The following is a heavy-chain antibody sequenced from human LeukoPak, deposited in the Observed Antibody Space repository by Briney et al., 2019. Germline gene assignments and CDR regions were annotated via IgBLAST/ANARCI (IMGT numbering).Heavy chain of an antibody. J-gene: IGHJ4*02. Sequence: SKTLSLTCTVSGGSISSSNYYWGWIPQPPGKGLEWMGSIHYSGSTYNNPSLKSRVTMSVDTSKSQFSLMVSSVTAADTAVYYCARLLHDSRGYYYFDYWGQGTLVIVSS. D-gene: IGHD3-22*01. V-gene: IGHV4-39*01. CDR1: GGSISSSNYY. CDR2: IHYSGST. CDR3: ARLLHDSRGYYYFDY.